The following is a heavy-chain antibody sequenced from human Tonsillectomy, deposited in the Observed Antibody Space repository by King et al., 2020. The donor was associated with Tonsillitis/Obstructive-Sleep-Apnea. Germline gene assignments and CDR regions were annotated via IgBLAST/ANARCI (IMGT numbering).Heavy chain of an antibody. V-gene: IGHV5-51*03. CDR2: IYPGDSDT. D-gene: IGHD1-14*01. CDR3: ARLGSREMITYSIDY. J-gene: IGHJ4*02. CDR1: GYSFTSYW. Sequence: QLVQSGTEVKKPGESLKISCKGSGYSFTSYWIGWVRQMPGKGLEWRGVIYPGDSDTRYSPSFQGQVTISADKSISTAYLQWSSLRASDTAMYYCARLGSREMITYSIDYWGQGTLVTVSS.